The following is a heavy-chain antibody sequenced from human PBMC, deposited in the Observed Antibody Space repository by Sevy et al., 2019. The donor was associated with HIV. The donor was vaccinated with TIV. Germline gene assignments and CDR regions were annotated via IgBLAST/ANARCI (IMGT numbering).Heavy chain of an antibody. CDR2: ISSSGSTI. J-gene: IGHJ4*02. V-gene: IGHV3-11*01. CDR3: ARDLRRTYFFDY. CDR1: GFSFSDYY. Sequence: GGSLRLSCAASGFSFSDYYMNWIRQAPGKGLEWVAFISSSGSTIKYADSVRGRFTISRDNDKNSLYLQMNSLRAEDMAVYYCARDLRRTYFFDYWGLGTLVTVSS.